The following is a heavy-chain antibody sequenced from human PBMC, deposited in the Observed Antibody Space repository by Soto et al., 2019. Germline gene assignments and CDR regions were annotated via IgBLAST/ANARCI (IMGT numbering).Heavy chain of an antibody. CDR2: ISYDGSNK. Sequence: GGSLRLSCVASGLPSTGFEMNWVRQAPGKGLEWVAVISYDGSNKYYADSVKGRFTISRDNSKNTLYLQMSSLRAEDSAVYYCARGSKDSYPGSRIFDFWGRGTLVTVSS. D-gene: IGHD2-15*01. CDR3: ARGSKDSYPGSRIFDF. CDR1: GLPSTGFE. J-gene: IGHJ4*02. V-gene: IGHV3-30*03.